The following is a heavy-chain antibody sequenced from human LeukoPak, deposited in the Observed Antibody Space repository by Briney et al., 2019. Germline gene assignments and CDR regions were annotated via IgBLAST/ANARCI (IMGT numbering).Heavy chain of an antibody. CDR1: GFTVSSNY. V-gene: IGHV3-53*01. J-gene: IGHJ4*02. Sequence: GGSLRLSCSASGFTVSSNYMSWVRQAPGKGLEWVSLIYSDGRTYYADSVKGRFTISRDNSKNTLYLQMNSLRAEDTAVYYCAKRSSSSWLMYDYWGQGTLVTVSS. CDR3: AKRSSSSWLMYDY. CDR2: IYSDGRT. D-gene: IGHD6-13*01.